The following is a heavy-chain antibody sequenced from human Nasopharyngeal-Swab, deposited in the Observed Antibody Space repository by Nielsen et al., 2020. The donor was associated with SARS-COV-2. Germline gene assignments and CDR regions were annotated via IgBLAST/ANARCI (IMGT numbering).Heavy chain of an antibody. CDR1: GGSFSGYY. CDR2: INHSGST. J-gene: IGHJ5*02. CDR3: ARGPRILTGYRRGWFDP. Sequence: SETLSLTCAVYGGSFSGYYWSWIRQPPGKGLEWIGEINHSGSTNYNPSLKSRVTISVDTSKNQFSLKLSSVIAADTAVYYCARGPRILTGYRRGWFDPWGQGTLVTVSS. V-gene: IGHV4-34*01. D-gene: IGHD3-9*01.